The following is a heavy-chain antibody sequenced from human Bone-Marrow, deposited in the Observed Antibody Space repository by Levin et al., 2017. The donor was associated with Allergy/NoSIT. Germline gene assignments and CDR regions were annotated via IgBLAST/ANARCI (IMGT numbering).Heavy chain of an antibody. CDR3: AKAGYNWNVGNY. J-gene: IGHJ4*02. D-gene: IGHD1-20*01. CDR1: GFTFSSYG. V-gene: IGHV3-30*18. Sequence: GESLKISCAASGFTFSSYGMHWVRQAPGKGLEWVAVISYDGSNKYYADSVKGRFTISRDNSKNTLYLQMNSLRAEDTAVYYCAKAGYNWNVGNYWGQGTLVTVSS. CDR2: ISYDGSNK.